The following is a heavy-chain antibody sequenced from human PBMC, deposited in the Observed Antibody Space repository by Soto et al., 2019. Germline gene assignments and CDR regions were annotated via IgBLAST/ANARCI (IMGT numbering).Heavy chain of an antibody. J-gene: IGHJ4*02. CDR1: GFSFIDSA. CDR2: ISYDGINK. Sequence: GGSLRLSCAASGFSFIDSALHWVRQAPGKGLEWVAVISYDGINKYYGDSVKGRFTISRDNSKNTLYLQMNSLRGEDTALYFCARSDGYNKIEYWGGGTLVTVPP. D-gene: IGHD6-25*01. V-gene: IGHV3-30-3*01. CDR3: ARSDGYNKIEY.